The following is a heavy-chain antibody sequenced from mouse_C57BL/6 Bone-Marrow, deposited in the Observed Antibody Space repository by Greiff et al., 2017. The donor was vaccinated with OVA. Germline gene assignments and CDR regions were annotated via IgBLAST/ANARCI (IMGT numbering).Heavy chain of an antibody. D-gene: IGHD1-1*01. J-gene: IGHJ1*03. CDR3: ARPHYYYGSSYEDWYFDV. CDR2: ISGGGGNT. CDR1: GFTFSSYT. V-gene: IGHV5-9*01. Sequence: EVKLQESGGGLVKPGGSLKLSCAASGFTFSSYTMSWVRQTPEKRLEWVATISGGGGNTYYPDSVKGRFTISRDNAKNTLYLQMSSLRSEDTALYYCARPHYYYGSSYEDWYFDVWGTGTTVTVSS.